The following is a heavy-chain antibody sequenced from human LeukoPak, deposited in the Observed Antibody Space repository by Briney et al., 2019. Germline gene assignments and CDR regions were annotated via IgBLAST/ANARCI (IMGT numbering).Heavy chain of an antibody. V-gene: IGHV4-39*01. J-gene: IGHJ1*01. CDR3: ARRRYYDGSGYLE. CDR2: IYYSGRT. CDR1: GDSVSRSDSY. D-gene: IGHD3-22*01. Sequence: SETLSLTCSVSGDSVSRSDSYWDWIRQPPGKGLERIGTIYYSGRTYYSPSLKSRVTMSVDPSNNQFSLNLRSVTAPDTAVYYCARRRYYDGSGYLEWGQGTLLSVSS.